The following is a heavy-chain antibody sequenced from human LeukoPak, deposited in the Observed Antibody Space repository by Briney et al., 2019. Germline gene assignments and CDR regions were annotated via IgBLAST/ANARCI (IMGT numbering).Heavy chain of an antibody. D-gene: IGHD3-10*01. CDR2: IYHSGST. Sequence: SETLSLTCTVSGYSISSGYYWGWIRQPPGKGLEWIGSIYHSGSTYYNPSLKSRVTISVDTSKNQFSLKLSSVTAADTAVYYCARNLGGGITMVRGAYYFDYWGQGTLVTVSS. CDR3: ARNLGGGITMVRGAYYFDY. J-gene: IGHJ4*02. CDR1: GYSISSGYY. V-gene: IGHV4-38-2*02.